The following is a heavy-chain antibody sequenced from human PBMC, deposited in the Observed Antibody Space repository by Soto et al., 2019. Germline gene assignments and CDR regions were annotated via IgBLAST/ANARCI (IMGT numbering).Heavy chain of an antibody. V-gene: IGHV4-31*03. CDR2: IYHSGRT. CDR1: GGSMSNGYYY. J-gene: IGHJ4*02. D-gene: IGHD1-20*01. CDR3: ARWVEVSLDYFDS. Sequence: SETLSLTCTVSGGSMSNGYYYWSWVRQNPGKGLEWIGHIYHSGRTYYNPSLKSRVGILVDTSKNQFSLNLNSVTAADTAVYYCARWVEVSLDYFDSWGQGSSVTVSS.